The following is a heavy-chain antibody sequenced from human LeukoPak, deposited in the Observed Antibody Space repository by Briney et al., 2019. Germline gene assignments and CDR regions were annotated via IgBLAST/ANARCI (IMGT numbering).Heavy chain of an antibody. CDR3: ARGVQLWDFFDY. CDR2: ICDSSSTI. J-gene: IGHJ4*02. D-gene: IGHD3-16*01. Sequence: GGALRLSCVASGFTFINYNMNCVPDAPGKRRGCGSHICDSSSTIYYAHSVKGRVTISRENAKNSLYLQMNSLRAEDTAVYYCARGVQLWDFFDYWGQGTLVTVSS. V-gene: IGHV3-48*01. CDR1: GFTFINYN.